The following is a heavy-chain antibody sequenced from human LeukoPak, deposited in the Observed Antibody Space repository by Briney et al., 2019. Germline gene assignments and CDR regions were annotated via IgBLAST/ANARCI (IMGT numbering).Heavy chain of an antibody. CDR3: AKRHGDYVVAFADY. J-gene: IGHJ4*02. CDR2: ISGSGGRT. V-gene: IGHV3-23*01. CDR1: GFTFSNYA. D-gene: IGHD4-17*01. Sequence: GASLRLSCAASGFTFSNYAMSWVRQAPGKGLEWVSAISGSGGRTYYADSVKGRFTISRDNSKNTLYLQMNSLRAEHTAVYYCAKRHGDYVVAFADYWGQGTLVTVSS.